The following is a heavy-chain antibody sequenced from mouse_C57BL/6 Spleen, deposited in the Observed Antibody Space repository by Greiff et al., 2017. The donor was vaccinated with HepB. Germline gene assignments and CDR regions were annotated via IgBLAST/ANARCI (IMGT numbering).Heavy chain of an antibody. CDR2: ILPGSGST. V-gene: IGHV1-9*01. D-gene: IGHD2-4*01. J-gene: IGHJ2*01. CDR3: ARSRDYDSY. CDR1: GYTFTGYW. Sequence: VQLQQSGAELMKPGASVKLSCKATGYTFTGYWIEWVKQRPGHGLEWIGEILPGSGSTNYNAKFKGKATFTADTSSNTAYMQLSSLTTEDSAIYYCARSRDYDSYWGQGTTLTVSS.